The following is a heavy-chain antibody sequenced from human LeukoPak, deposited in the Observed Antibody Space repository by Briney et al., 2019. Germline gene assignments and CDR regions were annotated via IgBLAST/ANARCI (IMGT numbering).Heavy chain of an antibody. V-gene: IGHV3-53*01. CDR1: GFTVSNSY. D-gene: IGHD6-19*01. CDR3: ARAPGWGNFDY. CDR2: IYGGGTT. Sequence: PGGSLRLSCAASGFTVSNSYMSWVHQAPGKGLEWVSIIYGGGTTYYADSVKGRFTISRDSSKNTLYLQMNSLRAEDTAVYYCARAPGWGNFDYWGQGTLVTVSS. J-gene: IGHJ4*02.